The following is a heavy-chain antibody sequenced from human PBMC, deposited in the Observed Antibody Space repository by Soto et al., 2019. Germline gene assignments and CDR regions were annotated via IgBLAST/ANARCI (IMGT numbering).Heavy chain of an antibody. CDR2: ISYDGSNK. J-gene: IGHJ4*02. CDR1: GFTFSSYG. Sequence: GALIRACSASGFTFSSYGMHWVRQAPGKGLEWVAVISYDGSNKYYADSVKGRFTISRDNSKNTLYLQMNSLRAEDTAVYYCAKLWLGTGFDYWGQGTLVTVYS. D-gene: IGHD3-10*01. V-gene: IGHV3-30*18. CDR3: AKLWLGTGFDY.